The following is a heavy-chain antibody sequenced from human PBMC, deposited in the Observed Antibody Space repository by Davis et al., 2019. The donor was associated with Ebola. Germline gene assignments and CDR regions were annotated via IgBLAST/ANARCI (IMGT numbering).Heavy chain of an antibody. CDR3: ARVQRWLQLTGGLDY. Sequence: PGGSLRLSCAASGFTVSSNYMSWVRQAPGKGLEWVANIKQDGSEKYYVDSVKGRFTISRDNAKNSLSLEMNSLRAEDTAVYYCARVQRWLQLTGGLDYWGQGILVTVSS. V-gene: IGHV3-7*03. CDR1: GFTVSSNY. D-gene: IGHD5-24*01. CDR2: IKQDGSEK. J-gene: IGHJ4*02.